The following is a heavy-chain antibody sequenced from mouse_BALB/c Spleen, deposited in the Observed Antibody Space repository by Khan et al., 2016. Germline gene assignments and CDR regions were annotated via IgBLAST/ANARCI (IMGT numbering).Heavy chain of an antibody. CDR2: ISSGGTT. CDR3: TRGVTTVVDYFDC. V-gene: IGHV5-6-5*01. CDR1: GFTFSSYA. J-gene: IGHJ2*01. D-gene: IGHD1-1*01. Sequence: EVELVESGGGLVKPGESLKLSCAASGFTFSSYAMSWVRQTPEKRLEWVASISSGGTTFYPDSLKGRFTISRDNARNILYLQVSSLRSEDTAMHYCTRGVTTVVDYFDCWGQGTTLTVSS.